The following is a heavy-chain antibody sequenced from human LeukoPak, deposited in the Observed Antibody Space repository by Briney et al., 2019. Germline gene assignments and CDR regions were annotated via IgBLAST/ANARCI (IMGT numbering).Heavy chain of an antibody. CDR2: ISYDGSNK. CDR1: GFTFSSHA. D-gene: IGHD3-10*01. J-gene: IGHJ5*02. CDR3: TIDHILSSGSYYNPSWFDP. V-gene: IGHV3-30*04. Sequence: GRSLRLSCAASGFTFSSHAMHWVRQAPGKGLEWVAVISYDGSNKYYADSVEGRFTISRDNSKNTLYLQMNSLKTEDAAVYYCTIDHILSSGSYYNPSWFDPWGQGTLVTVSS.